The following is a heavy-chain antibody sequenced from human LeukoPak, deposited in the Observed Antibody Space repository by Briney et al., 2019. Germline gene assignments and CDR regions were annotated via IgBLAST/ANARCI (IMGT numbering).Heavy chain of an antibody. CDR3: AKSGGYGLIDY. CDR2: IYSSGST. J-gene: IGHJ4*02. D-gene: IGHD1-26*01. Sequence: AETLSLTCTVSGASVSGSPYYCGWIRQPPGKGLEWIGCIYSSGSTYYNASLQSRVTISIETSKNQISLRLNSVTAADTAIYYCAKSGGYGLIDYWGQGTLVTVSS. V-gene: IGHV4-39*01. CDR1: GASVSGSPYY.